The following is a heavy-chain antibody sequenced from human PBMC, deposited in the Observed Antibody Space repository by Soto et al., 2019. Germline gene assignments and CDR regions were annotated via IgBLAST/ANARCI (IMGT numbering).Heavy chain of an antibody. Sequence: ASVKVSCKASGYTFTSYDINWVRQATGQGLEWMGWMNPNSGNTGYAQKFQGRVTMTTNTSISTAYMELSSLRSEDTAVYYCARAGRGYPMTHDIDAFDIWGQGTMVTVSS. CDR3: ARAGRGYPMTHDIDAFDI. J-gene: IGHJ3*02. D-gene: IGHD6-19*01. CDR2: MNPNSGNT. CDR1: GYTFTSYD. V-gene: IGHV1-8*01.